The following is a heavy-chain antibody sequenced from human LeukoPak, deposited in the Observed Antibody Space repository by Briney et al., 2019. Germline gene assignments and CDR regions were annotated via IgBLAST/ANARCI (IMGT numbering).Heavy chain of an antibody. CDR2: ISGSGGST. Sequence: QAGGSLRLSCAASGFTFSAYAIHWLRQAPGKGLEWVSAISGSGGSTYYADSVKGRFTISRDNSKNTLYLQMNSLRAEDTAVYYCAKEARMVRGLITIDYWGQGTLVTVSS. CDR1: GFTFSAYA. V-gene: IGHV3-23*01. D-gene: IGHD3-10*01. J-gene: IGHJ4*02. CDR3: AKEARMVRGLITIDY.